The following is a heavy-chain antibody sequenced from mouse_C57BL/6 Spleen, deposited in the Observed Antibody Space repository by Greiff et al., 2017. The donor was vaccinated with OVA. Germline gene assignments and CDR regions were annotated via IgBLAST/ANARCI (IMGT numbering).Heavy chain of an antibody. Sequence: QVQLKQSGAELVRPGTSVKMSCKASGYTFTNYWIGWAKQRPGHGLEWIGDIYPGGGYTNYNEKFKGKATLTADKSSSTAYMQFSSLTSEDSAIYYCARITSGYFDVWGTGTTVTVSS. V-gene: IGHV1-63*01. D-gene: IGHD1-3*01. CDR1: GYTFTNYW. CDR3: ARITSGYFDV. J-gene: IGHJ1*03. CDR2: IYPGGGYT.